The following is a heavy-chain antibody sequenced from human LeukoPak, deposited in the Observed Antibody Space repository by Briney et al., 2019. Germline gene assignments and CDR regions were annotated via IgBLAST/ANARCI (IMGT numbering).Heavy chain of an antibody. V-gene: IGHV3-20*04. CDR3: AKGITGTTVLLDY. J-gene: IGHJ4*02. CDR1: GLIFHDYG. CDR2: IDWRGRSK. Sequence: PGWALRLPRAGCGLIFHDYGMSGVRQGPGKGLDGVANIDWRGRSKGYAESLSGRFTISRDNAKNSLCLQMNSLRVEDTALYYCAKGITGTTVLLDYWGQGTLVTVSS. D-gene: IGHD1-7*01.